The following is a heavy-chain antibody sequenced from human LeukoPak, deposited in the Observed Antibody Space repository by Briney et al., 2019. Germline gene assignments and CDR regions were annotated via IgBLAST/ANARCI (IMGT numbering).Heavy chain of an antibody. J-gene: IGHJ4*02. Sequence: GGSLRLSYAASGFTFSSYWMSWVRQAPGKGLEWVANIKQDGSEKYYVDSVEGRFTISRDNAKNSLYLQMNILGAEDTAIYYSARDRPTVAMTRYFDYWGQGALVTVSS. CDR3: ARDRPTVAMTRYFDY. V-gene: IGHV3-7*01. CDR1: GFTFSSYW. D-gene: IGHD4-23*01. CDR2: IKQDGSEK.